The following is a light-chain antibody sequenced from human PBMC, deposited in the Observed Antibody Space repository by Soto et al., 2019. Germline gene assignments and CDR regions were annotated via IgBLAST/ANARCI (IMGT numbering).Light chain of an antibody. Sequence: EIVLTQSPGTLSLSPGERATLSCRASQSVSSSSLAWYQQKPGQSPSLLIYAASSRATGIPARFSGSGSGTDFTLTINGLEPEDFAVYFCQQYGGSPAITFGQGTRLEI. V-gene: IGKV3-20*01. CDR2: AAS. J-gene: IGKJ5*01. CDR3: QQYGGSPAIT. CDR1: QSVSSSS.